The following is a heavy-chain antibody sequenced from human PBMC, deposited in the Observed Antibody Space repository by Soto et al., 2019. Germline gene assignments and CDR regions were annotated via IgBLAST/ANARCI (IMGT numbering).Heavy chain of an antibody. J-gene: IGHJ6*03. Sequence: ALETLSHTCTVSGGSSISYYCSWIRQPTGKGLEWIGYIYYSGSTYYNPSLKSRVTISVDTSKNQFSLKLSSVTAADTAVYYCARGPMVRAYCYMDVWGKGTTVTVSS. CDR3: ARGPMVRAYCYMDV. D-gene: IGHD3-10*01. CDR2: IYYSGST. V-gene: IGHV4-59*06. CDR1: GGSSISYY.